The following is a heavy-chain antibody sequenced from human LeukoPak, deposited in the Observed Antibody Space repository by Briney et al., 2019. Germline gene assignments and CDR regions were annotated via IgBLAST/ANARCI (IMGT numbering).Heavy chain of an antibody. J-gene: IGHJ4*02. Sequence: GASVKVSCKASGYTFTGYYMHGVRQAPGQGLEWMGWINPNSGGTNYAQKFQGWVTMTRDTSISTAYMELSRLRSDDTAVYYCAGTFDSSGYSLDYWGQGPLVTVSS. V-gene: IGHV1-2*04. CDR1: GYTFTGYY. D-gene: IGHD3-22*01. CDR3: AGTFDSSGYSLDY. CDR2: INPNSGGT.